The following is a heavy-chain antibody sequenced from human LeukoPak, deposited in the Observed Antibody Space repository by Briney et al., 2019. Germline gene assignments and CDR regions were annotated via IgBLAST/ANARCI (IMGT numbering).Heavy chain of an antibody. CDR3: TTARIMITFGGVIVYYFDY. V-gene: IGHV3-15*01. D-gene: IGHD3-16*02. J-gene: IGHJ4*02. CDR1: GFTFSNAW. Sequence: GGSLRLSCAASGFTFSNAWMSWVRQAPGKGLEWVGRIKSKTDGGTTDYAAPVKGRFTISRDDSKNTPYLQMNSLKTEDTAVYYCTTARIMITFGGVIVYYFDYWGQGTLVTVSS. CDR2: IKSKTDGGTT.